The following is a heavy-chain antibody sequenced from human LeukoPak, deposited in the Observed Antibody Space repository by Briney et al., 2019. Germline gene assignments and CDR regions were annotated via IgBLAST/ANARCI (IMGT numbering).Heavy chain of an antibody. Sequence: GGSLRVSCAASGFTFSSHEMNCVRQAPGKGLEWVSYISSSGSTIYYADSVKGRFTISRDNAKNSLYLQMNSLRAEDTAVYYCARVRSRGWGGYDPLSRGMDVWGKGTTVTVSS. J-gene: IGHJ6*04. CDR2: ISSSGSTI. V-gene: IGHV3-48*03. CDR3: ARVRSRGWGGYDPLSRGMDV. D-gene: IGHD5-12*01. CDR1: GFTFSSHE.